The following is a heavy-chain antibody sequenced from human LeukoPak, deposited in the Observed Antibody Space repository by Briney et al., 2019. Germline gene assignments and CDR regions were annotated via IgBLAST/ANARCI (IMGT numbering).Heavy chain of an antibody. Sequence: QPGGSLRLSCAASGFTLSSHAMSWVRQAPGKGLEWVSAINGSGSITFYGDSVKGRVSISRDNSKNTLYLQMNSLRVEDTALYYCARDFWDDFEYFDLWGRGTLVTVSS. J-gene: IGHJ2*01. D-gene: IGHD3-3*01. CDR1: GFTLSSHA. V-gene: IGHV3-23*01. CDR3: ARDFWDDFEYFDL. CDR2: INGSGSIT.